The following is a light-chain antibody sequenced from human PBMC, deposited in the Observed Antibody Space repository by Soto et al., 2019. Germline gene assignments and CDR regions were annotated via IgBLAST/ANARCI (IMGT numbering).Light chain of an antibody. CDR1: TSVSSSY. Sequence: EIVLTQSPGTLSLSPGERTTLSCMASTSVSSSYLAWYQQKPGQTPRRLIYGASSSATGIPARFSGSGSGTSMSLTISRLELEDFEVYYCQHYGSSPFTCGLGTKVDGK. J-gene: IGKJ3*01. V-gene: IGKV3-20*01. CDR3: QHYGSSPFT. CDR2: GAS.